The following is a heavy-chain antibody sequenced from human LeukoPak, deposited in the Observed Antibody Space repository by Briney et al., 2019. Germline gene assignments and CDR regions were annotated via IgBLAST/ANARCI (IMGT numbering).Heavy chain of an antibody. V-gene: IGHV1-18*01. CDR3: ARAATEKRELLEGDY. J-gene: IGHJ4*02. CDR2: ISAYNGNT. CDR1: GYTFTSYG. D-gene: IGHD1-26*01. Sequence: ASVKVSCKASGYTFTSYGISWVRQAPGQGLEWMGWISAYNGNTNYAQKLQGRVTMTTDTSTSTAYMELRSLRSDDTAVYYCARAATEKRELLEGDYWGQGTLVTVSS.